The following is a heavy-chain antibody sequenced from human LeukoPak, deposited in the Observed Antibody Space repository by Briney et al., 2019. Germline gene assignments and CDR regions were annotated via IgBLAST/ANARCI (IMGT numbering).Heavy chain of an antibody. D-gene: IGHD6-13*01. CDR1: GLTFNNYP. V-gene: IGHV3-9*01. CDR3: ARRTSNWAFDI. Sequence: SLTLPCAASGLTFNNYPMHWVPQTPGKALQCVSGISWNSDTLIYVDSVKGRFTISRDDAKNSLFLQMNSLRAEDTALYYCARRTSNWAFDIWGQGTMVTVSS. CDR2: ISWNSDTL. J-gene: IGHJ3*02.